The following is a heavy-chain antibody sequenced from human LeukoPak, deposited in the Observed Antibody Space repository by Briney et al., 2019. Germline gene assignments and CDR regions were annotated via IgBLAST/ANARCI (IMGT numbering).Heavy chain of an antibody. D-gene: IGHD2-2*01. J-gene: IGHJ5*02. V-gene: IGHV4-34*01. Sequence: PGRSLRLSCAASGFTFSSYAMHWVRQPPGKGLEWIGEINHSGSTNYNPSLKSRVTISVDTSKNQFSLKLSSVTAADTAVYYCARRYCSSTSCYSNWFDPWGQGTLVTVSS. CDR3: ARRYCSSTSCYSNWFDP. CDR1: GFTFSSYA. CDR2: INHSGST.